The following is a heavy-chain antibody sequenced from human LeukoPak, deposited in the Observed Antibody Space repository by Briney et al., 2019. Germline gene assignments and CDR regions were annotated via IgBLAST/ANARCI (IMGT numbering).Heavy chain of an antibody. CDR3: AKTQGGDYFFGP. CDR2: LSASGGGT. Sequence: GGSLRLSCAASGFTFSSYAMTWVRQAPGKGLEWVSALSASGGGTYYADSVKGRFTISRDNSKNTLYLQMNSLRAEDTAVYYCAKTQGGDYFFGPWGQGTLVTVSS. D-gene: IGHD4-17*01. V-gene: IGHV3-23*01. J-gene: IGHJ5*02. CDR1: GFTFSSYA.